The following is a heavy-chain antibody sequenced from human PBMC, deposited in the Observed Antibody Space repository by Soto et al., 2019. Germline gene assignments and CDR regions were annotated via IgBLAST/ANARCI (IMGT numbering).Heavy chain of an antibody. J-gene: IGHJ6*02. D-gene: IGHD6-13*01. Sequence: GPSVKVSCKASGYTFTGYYMHWVRQAPGQGLEWMGWINPNSGGTNYAQKFQGWVTMTRDTSISTAYMELSRLRSDDTAVYYCARDFVAAGYYYYGMDVWGQGTTVTVSS. CDR1: GYTFTGYY. V-gene: IGHV1-2*04. CDR3: ARDFVAAGYYYYGMDV. CDR2: INPNSGGT.